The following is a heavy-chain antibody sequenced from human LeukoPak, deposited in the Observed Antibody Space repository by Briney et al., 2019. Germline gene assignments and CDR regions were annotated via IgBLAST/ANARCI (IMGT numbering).Heavy chain of an antibody. Sequence: ASVKVSCKASGYTFTSYKINWVRQATGQGLEWMGWMNPYSGNTGYAQRFQGRVTITRNTSISTAYMELSSLTSQDTAVYYCARQVSEWLLCGNWFDPWGQGTLVTVSS. CDR1: GYTFTSYK. J-gene: IGHJ5*02. D-gene: IGHD3-3*01. CDR3: ARQVSEWLLCGNWFDP. V-gene: IGHV1-8*03. CDR2: MNPYSGNT.